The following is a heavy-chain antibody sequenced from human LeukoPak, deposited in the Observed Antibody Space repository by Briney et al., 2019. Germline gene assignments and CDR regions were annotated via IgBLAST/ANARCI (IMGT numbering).Heavy chain of an antibody. CDR3: ARDRKVREDGSLTYSYYGMDV. V-gene: IGHV4-31*03. J-gene: IGHJ6*02. Sequence: SETLSLTCTVSGGSISSGGYYWSWIRQHPGKGLEWIGYIYYSGSAFYTSSLKSRVIISVDKSKNQSSLKLTSVTAADTAVYYCARDRKVREDGSLTYSYYGMDVWGQGTTVTVSS. CDR1: GGSISSGGYY. CDR2: IYYSGSA. D-gene: IGHD1-14*01.